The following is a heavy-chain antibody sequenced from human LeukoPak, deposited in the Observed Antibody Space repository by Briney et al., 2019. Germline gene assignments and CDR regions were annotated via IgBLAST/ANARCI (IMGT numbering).Heavy chain of an antibody. CDR3: ARDQYYDSSGYRYWYFDL. CDR1: GGTFSSYA. Sequence: ASVKVSCKASGGTFSSYAISWVRQAPGQGLGWMGRIIPILGIANYAQKFQGRVTITADKSTSTAYMELSSLRSEDTAVYYCARDQYYDSSGYRYWYFDLWGRGTLVTVSS. J-gene: IGHJ2*01. CDR2: IIPILGIA. D-gene: IGHD3-22*01. V-gene: IGHV1-69*04.